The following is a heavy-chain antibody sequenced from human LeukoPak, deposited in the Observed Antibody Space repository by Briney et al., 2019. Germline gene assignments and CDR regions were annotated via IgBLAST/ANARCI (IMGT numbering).Heavy chain of an antibody. J-gene: IGHJ4*02. D-gene: IGHD1-1*01. CDR3: ARGPVQLELLDY. CDR2: IIPIFGTA. V-gene: IGHV1-69*13. Sequence: SVKVSCKASGGTFSSYAISWVRQAPGQGLEWMGGIIPIFGTANYAQKFRGRVTITADESTSTAYMELSSLRSEDTAVYYCARGPVQLELLDYGGQGPLVTVSS. CDR1: GGTFSSYA.